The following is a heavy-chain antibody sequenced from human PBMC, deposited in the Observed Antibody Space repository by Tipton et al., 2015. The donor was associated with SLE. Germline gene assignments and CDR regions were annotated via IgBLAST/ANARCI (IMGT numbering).Heavy chain of an antibody. J-gene: IGHJ4*02. CDR2: IKQDGSEK. Sequence: SLRLSCADSGFTFSSYWMSWVRQAPGKGLEWVANIKQDGSEKYYVDSVKGRFTISRDNAKNSLYLQMNSLRAEDTAVYYCARGGPHYYGSGSPVYYWGQGTLVTVSS. V-gene: IGHV3-7*01. CDR1: GFTFSSYW. D-gene: IGHD3-10*01. CDR3: ARGGPHYYGSGSPVYY.